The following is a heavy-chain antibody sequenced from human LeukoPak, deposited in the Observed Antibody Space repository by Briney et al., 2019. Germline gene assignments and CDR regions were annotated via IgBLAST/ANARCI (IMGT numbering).Heavy chain of an antibody. Sequence: PSETLSLTCTVSGGSISSYYWSWIRQPPGKGLEWIGYIYYSGSTNYNPSLKSRVTISVDTSKNQFSLKLSSVTAADTAVYYCARSRSSSWDDAFGIWGQGTTVTVSS. CDR1: GGSISSYY. J-gene: IGHJ3*02. V-gene: IGHV4-59*01. CDR3: ARSRSSSWDDAFGI. D-gene: IGHD6-13*01. CDR2: IYYSGST.